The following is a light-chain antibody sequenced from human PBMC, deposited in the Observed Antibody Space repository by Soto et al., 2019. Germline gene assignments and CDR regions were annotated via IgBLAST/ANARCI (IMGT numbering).Light chain of an antibody. J-gene: IGKJ4*01. CDR1: QSVGNNY. V-gene: IGKV3-20*01. Sequence: EIVLTQSPGTLSLSPGERATLPCRASQSVGNNYLAWFQQKSGQAPRLLIYDASSRATDIPDRFSGSGSGTDFTLTISRLEPEDFAVYYCQQCATSPLTFGGGTKVEIK. CDR2: DAS. CDR3: QQCATSPLT.